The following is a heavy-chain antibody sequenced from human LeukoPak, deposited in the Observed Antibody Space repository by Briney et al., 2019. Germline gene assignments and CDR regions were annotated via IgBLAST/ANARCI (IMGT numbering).Heavy chain of an antibody. D-gene: IGHD6-6*01. CDR1: GGSITSSSHY. V-gene: IGHV4-39*01. CDR2: IYYRGDT. CDR3: TRRSVGGSVATRTTYFGY. Sequence: PSETLSLTCDASGGSITSSSHYWDWVRQPPGKGLEWIGSIYYRGDTYYNPSLKSRVTMSVDTSKNQFSLKLSSVTAADTAVYYCTRRSVGGSVATRTTYFGYWGQGTLVSVSS. J-gene: IGHJ4*02.